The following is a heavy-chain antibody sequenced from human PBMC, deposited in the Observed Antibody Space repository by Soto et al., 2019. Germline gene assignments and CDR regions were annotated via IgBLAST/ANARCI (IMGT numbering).Heavy chain of an antibody. Sequence: PGESLKISCKGSGYSFTSYWISWVRQMPGKGLEWMGRIDPSDSYTNYSPSFQGHVTISADKSISTAYLQWSSLKASDTAMYYCARGYYSSGPRQDDAFHFPCPAPMVTL. CDR3: ARGYYSSGPRQDDAFHF. D-gene: IGHD3-22*01. V-gene: IGHV5-10-1*01. CDR1: GYSFTSYW. CDR2: IDPSDSYT. J-gene: IGHJ3*01.